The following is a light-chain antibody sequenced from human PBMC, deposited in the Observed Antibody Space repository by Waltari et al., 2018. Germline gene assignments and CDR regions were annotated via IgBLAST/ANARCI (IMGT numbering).Light chain of an antibody. CDR1: QRVDNY. V-gene: IGKV1-39*01. CDR2: AAS. CDR3: QQSYSMPRT. Sequence: DIQMTQSPSSLSASVGDRVAITCRASQRVDNYLNWYRQRPGKAPELLIYAASSLQGGVPSRFTGSGYGTDFTLTISSLQSEDFATYYCQQSYSMPRTFGQGTKLEI. J-gene: IGKJ2*01.